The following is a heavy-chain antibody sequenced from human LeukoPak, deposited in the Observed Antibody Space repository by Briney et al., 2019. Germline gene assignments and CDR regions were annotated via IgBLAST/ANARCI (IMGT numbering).Heavy chain of an antibody. J-gene: IGHJ4*02. Sequence: PSETLSLTCTVSGGSISSSSYYWGWIRQPPGKGLEWIGSIYYSGSTYYNPSLKSRVTISVDTSKNQFSLKLSSVTAADTAVYYCARADAEQLVWFDYWGQGTLVTVSS. V-gene: IGHV4-39*07. D-gene: IGHD6-6*01. CDR2: IYYSGST. CDR3: ARADAEQLVWFDY. CDR1: GGSISSSSYY.